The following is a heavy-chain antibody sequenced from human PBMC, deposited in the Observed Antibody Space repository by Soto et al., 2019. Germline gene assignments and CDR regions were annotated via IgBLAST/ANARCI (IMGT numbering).Heavy chain of an antibody. V-gene: IGHV4-59*01. D-gene: IGHD5-18*01. CDR2: IYYSGST. CDR1: GGSISSYY. Sequence: SETRSLTCTVSGGSISSYYWSWIRQPPGKGLEWIGYIYYSGSTNYNPSLKSRVTISVDTSKNQFSLKLSSVPAADTAVYYCARGSDTAMVTGDWFDPWGQGTLVPV. CDR3: ARGSDTAMVTGDWFDP. J-gene: IGHJ5*02.